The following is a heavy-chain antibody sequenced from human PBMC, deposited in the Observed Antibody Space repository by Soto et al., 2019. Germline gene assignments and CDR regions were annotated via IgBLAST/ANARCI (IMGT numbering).Heavy chain of an antibody. J-gene: IGHJ4*02. D-gene: IGHD1-26*01. V-gene: IGHV4-61*01. CDR2: IAYSGST. Sequence: QVQLQESGPGLVKPSETLSLTCTVSGASVSSGNYYWSWIRQPPGKGLECIGYIAYSGSTNYNPTRKSRVTIAIATSKNQFSLKLSSVTAADTAVYDCARGSGSYYAYWGQGTLVTVSS. CDR1: GASVSSGNYY. CDR3: ARGSGSYYAY.